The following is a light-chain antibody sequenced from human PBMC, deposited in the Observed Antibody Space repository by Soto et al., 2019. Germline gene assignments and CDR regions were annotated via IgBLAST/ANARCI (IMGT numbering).Light chain of an antibody. J-gene: IGKJ4*01. Sequence: EIVMTQSPATLSVSPGERATLSCRASQSINDKLAWYPQRPGQPPRLLFYGASTRASNVPARFSGSGSGTEFTLPISSLQSEDFAVYYCQQYHIWPPLTFGGGTRVEIK. CDR2: GAS. CDR3: QQYHIWPPLT. V-gene: IGKV3-15*01. CDR1: QSINDK.